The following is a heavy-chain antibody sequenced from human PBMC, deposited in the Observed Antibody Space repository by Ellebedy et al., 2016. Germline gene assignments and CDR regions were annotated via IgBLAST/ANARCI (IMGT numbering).Heavy chain of an antibody. CDR3: ARFPFRGYSYGREDAPY. CDR1: GGSFSGYY. Sequence: SETLSLXXAVYGGSFSGYYWSWIRQPPGKGLEWIGEINHSGSTNYNPSFKSRVTISVDTSKNQFSLKLSSVTAADTAVYYCARFPFRGYSYGREDAPYWGQGTLVTVSS. J-gene: IGHJ4*02. V-gene: IGHV4-34*01. CDR2: INHSGST. D-gene: IGHD5-18*01.